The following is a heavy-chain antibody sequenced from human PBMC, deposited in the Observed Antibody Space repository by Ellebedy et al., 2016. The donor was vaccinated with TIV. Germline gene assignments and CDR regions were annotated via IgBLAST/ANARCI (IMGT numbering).Heavy chain of an antibody. Sequence: PGGSLRLSCAASGFTFRDSAMNWVRQAPGKGLEWVSAISPSGDITYFADSVKGRFTISRDNSQDTVHLQMHILRAEDTAVYYCTKRGVAWAAFDIWGPGTLVTVSS. D-gene: IGHD7-27*01. CDR1: GFTFRDSA. V-gene: IGHV3-23*01. CDR3: TKRGVAWAAFDI. CDR2: ISPSGDIT. J-gene: IGHJ3*02.